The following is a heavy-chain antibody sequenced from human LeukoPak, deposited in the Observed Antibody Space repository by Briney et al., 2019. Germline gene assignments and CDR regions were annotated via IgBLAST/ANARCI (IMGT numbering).Heavy chain of an antibody. J-gene: IGHJ4*02. CDR2: ISSSGYI. CDR3: ARGSEWEPIYYFDY. V-gene: IGHV3-21*01. CDR1: GFTFSIYN. Sequence: GGSLRLSCAASGFTFSIYNINWVRQAPGKGLEWVSIISSSGYIYYADSVKGRFTISRDNAKNSLYLQMNSLRVEDTAVYYCARGSEWEPIYYFDYWGQGVLVTVSS. D-gene: IGHD1-26*01.